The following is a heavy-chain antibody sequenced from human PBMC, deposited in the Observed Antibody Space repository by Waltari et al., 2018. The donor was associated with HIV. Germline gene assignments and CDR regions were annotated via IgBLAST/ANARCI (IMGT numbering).Heavy chain of an antibody. Sequence: QVQLVQSGAEVKKPGASVKVSCKASGYTFTGFYMHWVRQAPGQGLEWMGWVNPNSGGTNYAQKFQCRVTMTRDTSISTAYMELSRLRSDDTAVYYCATALYSSSSAGSIDYWGQGTLVTVSS. D-gene: IGHD6-6*01. J-gene: IGHJ4*02. V-gene: IGHV1-2*02. CDR1: GYTFTGFY. CDR3: ATALYSSSSAGSIDY. CDR2: VNPNSGGT.